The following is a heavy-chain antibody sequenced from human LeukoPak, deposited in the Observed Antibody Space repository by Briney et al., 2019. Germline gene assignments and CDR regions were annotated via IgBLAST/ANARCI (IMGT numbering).Heavy chain of an antibody. CDR1: GGSISSHY. CDR3: AGLENRGGDIVAPTRHNWFDP. J-gene: IGHJ5*02. Sequence: SETLSLTCTVSGGSISSHYWSWIRQPPGKGLEWIGYIYYSGSTNYNPSLKSRVTIPVDTSKNQFSLKLSSVTAADTAMYYCAGLENRGGDIVAPTRHNWFDPWGQGTLVTVSS. D-gene: IGHD5-12*01. CDR2: IYYSGST. V-gene: IGHV4-59*11.